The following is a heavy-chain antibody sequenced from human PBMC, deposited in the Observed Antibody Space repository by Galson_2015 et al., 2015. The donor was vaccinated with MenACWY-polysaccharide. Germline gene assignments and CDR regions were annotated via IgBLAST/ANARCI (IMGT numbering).Heavy chain of an antibody. J-gene: IGHJ4*02. CDR2: IYYSGSP. D-gene: IGHD1-1*01. Sequence: SETLSLTCTVSGGSISSSSYYWGWIRQPPGKGLEWIGSIYYSGSPNYNPSLKSRVTISLDTSKNQFSLNLNSVTAADTAVYYCARGGSPPDQRTFDYWGQGTLVTVSS. V-gene: IGHV4-39*01. CDR3: ARGGSPPDQRTFDY. CDR1: GGSISSSSYY.